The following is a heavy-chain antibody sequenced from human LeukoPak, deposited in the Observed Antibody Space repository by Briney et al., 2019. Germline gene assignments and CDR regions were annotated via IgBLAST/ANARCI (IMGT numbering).Heavy chain of an antibody. CDR3: ARGLGYCTSTTCLLPFDY. Sequence: VGSLRLSCAASGFTVSTYYMTWVRQAPGKGLECVSVIYSGGSTYYADSVKGRFTVSRDNSKNTLYLQMNSLRAEDTAMYYCARGLGYCTSTTCLLPFDYWGQGTLVTVSS. CDR1: GFTVSTYY. V-gene: IGHV3-53*01. J-gene: IGHJ4*02. D-gene: IGHD2-2*01. CDR2: IYSGGST.